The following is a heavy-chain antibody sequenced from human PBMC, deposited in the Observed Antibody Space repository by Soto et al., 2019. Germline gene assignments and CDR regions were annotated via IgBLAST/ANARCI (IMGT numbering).Heavy chain of an antibody. D-gene: IGHD5-12*01. J-gene: IGHJ4*02. Sequence: QVQLVESGGGVVQPGRSLRLSCAASGFTFSRYAMHWLRQAPGKGLEWVAVISYDGSNKYYADSVKGRFTTSRDNSKHTLYLQMNGLRAEDTAVYYCARESDIVATNPTFDYWGQGTLVTVSS. V-gene: IGHV3-30-3*01. CDR2: ISYDGSNK. CDR1: GFTFSRYA. CDR3: ARESDIVATNPTFDY.